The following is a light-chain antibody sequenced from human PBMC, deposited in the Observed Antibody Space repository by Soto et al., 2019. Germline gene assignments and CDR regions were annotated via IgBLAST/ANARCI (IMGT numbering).Light chain of an antibody. CDR1: SSDVGGYNY. Sequence: QSALTQPASVSGSPGQSITISCTGTSSDVGGYNYVSWYQQHPGKAPKLMIYDVHNRPSGVSNRFSGSKSGNTASLTISGLQAEDEADYYCSSYTSSSTRVFGGGTKLTVL. CDR3: SSYTSSSTRV. V-gene: IGLV2-14*01. CDR2: DVH. J-gene: IGLJ2*01.